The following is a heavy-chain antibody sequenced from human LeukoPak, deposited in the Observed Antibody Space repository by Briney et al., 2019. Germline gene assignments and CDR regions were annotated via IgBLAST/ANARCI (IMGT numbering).Heavy chain of an antibody. CDR2: IKQDGSEK. V-gene: IGHV3-7*01. J-gene: IGHJ4*02. Sequence: GGSLRLSCAVSGITFSSFWMSWVRQAPGKGLEWVANIKQDGSEKYYVDSVKGRFTISRDNAKNSVYLQMNSLRAEDTAVYYCATVFEHWGQGTLVTVSS. CDR3: ATVFEH. CDR1: GITFSSFW. D-gene: IGHD1-14*01.